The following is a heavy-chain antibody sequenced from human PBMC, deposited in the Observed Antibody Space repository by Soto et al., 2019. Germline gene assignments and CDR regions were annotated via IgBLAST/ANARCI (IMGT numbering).Heavy chain of an antibody. D-gene: IGHD2-21*01. CDR1: GFTFSNYG. V-gene: IGHV3-33*01. Sequence: GGSLRLSCAASGFTFSNYGMHWVRQAPGKGLEWVAVIWYDGNNKYYADSVKGRFTISRDNSNNTLYVQMTSLRAEDTAVYYCARGLHSLFDYWGQGTLVTVS. CDR3: ARGLHSLFDY. J-gene: IGHJ4*02. CDR2: IWYDGNNK.